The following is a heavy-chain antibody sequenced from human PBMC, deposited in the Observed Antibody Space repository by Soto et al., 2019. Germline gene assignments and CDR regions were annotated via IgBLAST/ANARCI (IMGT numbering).Heavy chain of an antibody. V-gene: IGHV3-23*01. D-gene: IGHD2-2*01. CDR1: GFTFSSYA. CDR2: ISGSGGST. CDR3: AKSLNLAVSAAPIYYYYYYMDV. J-gene: IGHJ6*03. Sequence: GGSLRLSCAASGFTFSSYAMSWVRQAPGKGLEWVSAISGSGGSTYYADSVKGRFTISRDNSKNTLYLQMNSLRAEDTAVYYCAKSLNLAVSAAPIYYYYYYMDVWGKGTTVTVSS.